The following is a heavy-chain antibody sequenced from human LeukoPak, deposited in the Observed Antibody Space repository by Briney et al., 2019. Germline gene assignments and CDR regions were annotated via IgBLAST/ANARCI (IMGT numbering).Heavy chain of an antibody. V-gene: IGHV3-53*01. Sequence: PGGSLRLSCAASGFTVSSNYMSWVRQAPGKGLEWVSVIYSGGSTYYADSVKGRFTISRDNSKNTLYLQMNSLRAEDTAVYYCARDRHDYGDYGQNWGQGTLVTVSS. CDR2: IYSGGST. CDR1: GFTVSSNY. J-gene: IGHJ4*02. D-gene: IGHD4-17*01. CDR3: ARDRHDYGDYGQN.